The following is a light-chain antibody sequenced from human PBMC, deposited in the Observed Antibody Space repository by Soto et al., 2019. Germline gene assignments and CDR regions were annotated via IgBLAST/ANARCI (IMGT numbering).Light chain of an antibody. CDR2: GAS. CDR3: QQYNNFPLT. Sequence: AIQMTQSPSSLSASVGDRVTITCRASQGINNDLAWYLQKPGKAPKLLIYGASSLQSGVPSRFSGSGSGTDFTLTISSLQPEDFATYYCQQYNNFPLTFGGGTRVEIK. J-gene: IGKJ4*01. V-gene: IGKV1-6*01. CDR1: QGINND.